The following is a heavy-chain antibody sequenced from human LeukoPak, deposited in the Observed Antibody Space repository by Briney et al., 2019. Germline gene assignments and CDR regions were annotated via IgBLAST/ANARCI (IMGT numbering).Heavy chain of an antibody. J-gene: IGHJ4*02. V-gene: IGHV3-33*01. CDR3: ARPYYDSSGYAVGYFDY. CDR2: IWYDGSNK. D-gene: IGHD3-22*01. CDR1: GFTFSSYG. Sequence: GRSLRLSCAASGFTFSSYGMHWVRQAPGKGLEWVAVIWYDGSNKYYADSVKGRFTISRDNSKNTLYLQMNSLRAEDTAVYYCARPYYDSSGYAVGYFDYWGQGTLATVSS.